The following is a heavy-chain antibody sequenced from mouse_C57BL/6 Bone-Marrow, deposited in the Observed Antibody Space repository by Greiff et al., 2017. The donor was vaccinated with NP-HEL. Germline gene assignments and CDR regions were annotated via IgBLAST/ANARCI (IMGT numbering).Heavy chain of an antibody. CDR3: ARSLYYYGSRWYFDV. CDR1: GYTFTSYD. J-gene: IGHJ1*03. CDR2: IYPRDGST. D-gene: IGHD1-1*01. Sequence: VQGVESGPELVKPGASVKLSCKASGYTFTSYDINWVKQRPGQGLEWIGWIYPRDGSTKYNEKFKGKATLTVDTSSSTAYMERHSLTSEDSAVYFCARSLYYYGSRWYFDVWGTGTTVTVSS. V-gene: IGHV1-85*01.